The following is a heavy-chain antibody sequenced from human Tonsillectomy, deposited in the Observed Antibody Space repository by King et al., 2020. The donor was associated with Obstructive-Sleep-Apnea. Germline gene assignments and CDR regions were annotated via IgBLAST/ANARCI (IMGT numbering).Heavy chain of an antibody. Sequence: VQLVESGAEVKKPGESLKISCKGSGYSFTSYWIGWVRQMPGKGLEWMGIIYPGDSDTRYSPSFQGQVTISADKSISTAYLQWCSLKASDTAMYYCARQGEVDTAMVSPIDYWGQGTLVTVSS. V-gene: IGHV5-51*01. CDR2: IYPGDSDT. CDR3: ARQGEVDTAMVSPIDY. D-gene: IGHD5-18*01. CDR1: GYSFTSYW. J-gene: IGHJ4*02.